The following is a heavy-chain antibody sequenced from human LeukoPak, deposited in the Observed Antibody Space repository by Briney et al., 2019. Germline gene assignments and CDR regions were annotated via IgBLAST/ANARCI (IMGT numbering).Heavy chain of an antibody. CDR1: GYIFTNYG. J-gene: IGHJ4*02. CDR3: ARDFPNFTFFHDSDGLDY. CDR2: FSGYNGDT. D-gene: IGHD3-22*01. Sequence: GASVTVSCKASGYIFTNYGISWVRQAPGQGLEWMGLFSGYNGDTNLAQKFQGRVTMTTDTSTSTTYMELRSLRSDDTAVYFCARDFPNFTFFHDSDGLDYWGQGTPVTVSS. V-gene: IGHV1-18*01.